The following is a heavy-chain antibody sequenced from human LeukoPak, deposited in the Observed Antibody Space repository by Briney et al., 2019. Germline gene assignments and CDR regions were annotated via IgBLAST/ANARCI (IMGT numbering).Heavy chain of an antibody. Sequence: PGESLRLPCAASAPTFKNAFINWVRQAPGKGLEWVGRIESKADGGTTDYAAPLKGRFTISRDDSENTLYLQMNRVKTEDTGLYYCTTSPGITVFGVVTDYWGQGALVIVSS. CDR2: IESKADGGTT. CDR3: TTSPGITVFGVVTDY. J-gene: IGHJ4*02. V-gene: IGHV3-15*04. CDR1: APTFKNAF. D-gene: IGHD3-3*01.